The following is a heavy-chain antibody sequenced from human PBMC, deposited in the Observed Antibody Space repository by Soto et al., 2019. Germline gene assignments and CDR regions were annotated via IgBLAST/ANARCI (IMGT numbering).Heavy chain of an antibody. V-gene: IGHV4-4*02. CDR1: GGTVASSHW. J-gene: IGHJ5*02. CDR3: TREIVTAGGNNYFDP. D-gene: IGHD2-21*02. Sequence: QVQLQESGPRLVKPSGSLSLTCGVSGGTVASSHWWRWVRQSPGGGLEWIGNVYHTGDTNFNPSLQSRVTISVYKSNNQFSLRLKSLTAADTALYLWTREIVTAGGNNYFDPWGPGTLVTVSS. CDR2: VYHTGDT.